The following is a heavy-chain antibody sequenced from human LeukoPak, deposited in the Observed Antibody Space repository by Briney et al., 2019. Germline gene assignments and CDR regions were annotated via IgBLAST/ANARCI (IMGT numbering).Heavy chain of an antibody. J-gene: IGHJ4*02. V-gene: IGHV3-21*01. CDR2: ISSSSSYI. Sequence: GGSLRLSCAASGFTFSSYSMNWVRQAPGKGLEWVSSISSSSSYIYYADSVKGRFTISRDNAKNSLYLQMNSLRAEDTAVYYCAKDRLGWIGGGPDFDYWGQGTLVTVSS. CDR3: AKDRLGWIGGGPDFDY. CDR1: GFTFSSYS. D-gene: IGHD6-19*01.